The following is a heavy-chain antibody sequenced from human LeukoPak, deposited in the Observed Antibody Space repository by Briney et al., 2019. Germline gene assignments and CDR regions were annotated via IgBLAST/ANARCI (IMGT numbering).Heavy chain of an antibody. CDR3: AKAGPHHCYDSSGFGHYFDY. CDR1: GFTFDDYA. Sequence: PGRSLRLSCAASGFTFDDYAMHWVRQAPGKGLEWVSGISWNSGSIGYADSVKGRFTISRDNAKNSLYLQMNSLRAEDTALYYCAKAGPHHCYDSSGFGHYFDYWGQGTLVTVSS. J-gene: IGHJ4*02. CDR2: ISWNSGSI. V-gene: IGHV3-9*01. D-gene: IGHD3-22*01.